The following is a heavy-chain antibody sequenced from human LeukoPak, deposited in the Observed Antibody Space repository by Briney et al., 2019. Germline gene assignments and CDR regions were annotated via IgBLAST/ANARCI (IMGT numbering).Heavy chain of an antibody. J-gene: IGHJ4*02. Sequence: GGSLRLSCAASGFTFDDYGMSWVRQAPGKGLVWVSRINSDGSSTSYADSVKGRFTISRDNAKNTLYLQMNSLRAEDTAVYYCARDVGYNYGPFDYWGQGTLVSVSS. V-gene: IGHV3-74*01. CDR1: GFTFDDYG. CDR2: INSDGSST. CDR3: ARDVGYNYGPFDY. D-gene: IGHD5-18*01.